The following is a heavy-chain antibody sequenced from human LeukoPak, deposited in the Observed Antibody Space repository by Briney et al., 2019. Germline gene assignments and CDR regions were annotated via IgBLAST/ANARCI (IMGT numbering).Heavy chain of an antibody. CDR1: GFPFNTFW. CDR2: IKQDGSEK. Sequence: GESLRLSCAASGFPFNTFWMSWVRQAPGKGMEWVANIKQDGSEKYYVDSVKGRFTISRDNAKNSLYLQMNSLRAEDTAVYYCARDKIVGATQFDYWGQGTLVTVSS. V-gene: IGHV3-7*01. CDR3: ARDKIVGATQFDY. J-gene: IGHJ4*02. D-gene: IGHD1-26*01.